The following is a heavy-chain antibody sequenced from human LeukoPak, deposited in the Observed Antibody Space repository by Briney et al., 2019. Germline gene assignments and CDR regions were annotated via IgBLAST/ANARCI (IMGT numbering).Heavy chain of an antibody. Sequence: AASVKVSCKASGSTFSSYEISWVRQAPGQGLEWMGGIIPMFGTAKYAQKFQGRVTITADKSTSTAYMELSSLRSEDTAVYYCASGTTDIVVVPATLRNYYFDYWGQGTLVTVSS. CDR2: IIPMFGTA. CDR3: ASGTTDIVVVPATLRNYYFDY. J-gene: IGHJ4*02. CDR1: GSTFSSYE. D-gene: IGHD2-2*01. V-gene: IGHV1-69*06.